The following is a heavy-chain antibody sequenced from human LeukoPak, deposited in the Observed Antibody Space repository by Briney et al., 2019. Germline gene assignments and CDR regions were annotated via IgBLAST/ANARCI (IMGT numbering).Heavy chain of an antibody. V-gene: IGHV1-18*01. CDR3: ARDMRHYRNYDSSGYYYNFEY. CDR2: ISVHNCYT. CDR1: GYIFTSYG. D-gene: IGHD3-22*01. Sequence: EASVKVSCKTSGYIFTSYGISWVRQAPGKGLEWMGWISVHNCYTRYAQKFQGRVTMTTDTATSTAYMDLRSLRSDGTAVYYCARDMRHYRNYDSSGYYYNFEYWGQGTLVSVSS. J-gene: IGHJ4*02.